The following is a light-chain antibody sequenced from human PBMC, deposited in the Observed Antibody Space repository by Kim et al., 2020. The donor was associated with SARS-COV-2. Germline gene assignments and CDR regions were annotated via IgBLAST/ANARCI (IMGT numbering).Light chain of an antibody. CDR2: AAS. CDR1: QSISNY. J-gene: IGKJ2*01. Sequence: SASVGDRVTITCRASQSISNYLNWYQQKPGKAPQLLIYAASSLQSGVPSRFSGNGSGTDFTLSISSLQFEDFATYYCQQSYSTPRTFGQGTKLEI. CDR3: QQSYSTPRT. V-gene: IGKV1-39*01.